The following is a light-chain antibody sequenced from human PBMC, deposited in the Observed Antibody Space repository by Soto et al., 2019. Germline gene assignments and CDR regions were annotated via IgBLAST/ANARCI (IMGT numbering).Light chain of an antibody. J-gene: IGLJ2*01. CDR2: GVT. CDR1: SSDVGSYDY. CDR3: SSYTTTSALGVV. V-gene: IGLV2-14*01. Sequence: QPVLTQPASVSGSPGQSITISCAGTSSDVGSYDYVCWYQQHPGKAPKLMIYGVTNRPSGVSSRFSGSKSGNTASLTISGLQAEDEADYYCSSYTTTSALGVVFGGGTKLTVL.